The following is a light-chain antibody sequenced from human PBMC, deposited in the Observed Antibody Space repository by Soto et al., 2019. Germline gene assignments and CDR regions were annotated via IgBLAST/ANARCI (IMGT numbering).Light chain of an antibody. V-gene: IGKV3D-20*01. CDR3: QQYGSSPIT. CDR2: DAS. CDR1: ESVSYSY. Sequence: EIVLTQSPATLSLSPGARASLSCGASESVSYSYVAWYQQKAGLAPRLLIHDASTRASGIPDRFSGSKSGTDFTLTIRGLEPEDAALYYCQQYGSSPITVGHWTRLEIK. J-gene: IGKJ5*01.